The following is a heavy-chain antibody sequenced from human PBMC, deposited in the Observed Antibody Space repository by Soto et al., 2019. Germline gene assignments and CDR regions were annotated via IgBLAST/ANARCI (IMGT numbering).Heavy chain of an antibody. CDR3: ARGRDSAFDF. J-gene: IGHJ4*02. CDR2: DYAVS. Sequence: PSETLSLTCTVSGGSISSSSYYWAWVRQPPGKGLEWNSDYAVSVTSRITVTPDTSKNQFSLQLNSVTPEDTAVYYCARGRDSAFDFWGQGTLVTVSS. CDR1: GGSISSSSYY. D-gene: IGHD1-26*01. V-gene: IGHV4-39*01.